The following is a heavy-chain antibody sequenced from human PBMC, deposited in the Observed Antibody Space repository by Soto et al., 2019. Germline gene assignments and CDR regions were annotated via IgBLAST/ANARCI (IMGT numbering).Heavy chain of an antibody. CDR2: INHSGST. J-gene: IGHJ6*02. V-gene: IGHV4-34*01. D-gene: IGHD3-3*01. Sequence: SETLSLTCAVYGGSFSGYYWSWIRQPPGKGLEWIGEINHSGSTNYNPSLKSRVTISVDTSKNQFSLKLSSVTAADTAVYYCASSRFLEWLLGNYYYYGMDVWGQGTTVTVSS. CDR1: GGSFSGYY. CDR3: ASSRFLEWLLGNYYYYGMDV.